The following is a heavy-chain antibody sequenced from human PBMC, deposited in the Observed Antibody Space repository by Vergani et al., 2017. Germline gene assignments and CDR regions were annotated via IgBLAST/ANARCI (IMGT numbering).Heavy chain of an antibody. V-gene: IGHV4-38-2*01. CDR2: VSHSGST. Sequence: QVNLQESGPGLVKPSETLSLTCAVSGDSISSGNNWGWIRQPPGKGLEWISSVSHSGSTYYNPSLKSRVTISVDTSKNHFSLKLSSVTAADTAVYYCARLPGSWLYYFDYWGQGTLVTVSS. J-gene: IGHJ4*02. D-gene: IGHD6-13*01. CDR3: ARLPGSWLYYFDY. CDR1: GDSISSGNN.